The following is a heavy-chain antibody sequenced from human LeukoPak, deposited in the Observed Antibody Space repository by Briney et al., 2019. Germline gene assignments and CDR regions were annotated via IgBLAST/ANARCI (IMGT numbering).Heavy chain of an antibody. V-gene: IGHV3-30*19. D-gene: IGHD6-6*01. Sequence: GGSLRLSCAASGFTFSSYGMHWVRQAPGKGLEWVAVMSYDGSNKDYTDSVKGRFTISRDNSKNTLYLQMNSLRPEDTAVYYCAKDGAARRDHFDYWGQGTLVTVSS. J-gene: IGHJ4*02. CDR3: AKDGAARRDHFDY. CDR2: MSYDGSNK. CDR1: GFTFSSYG.